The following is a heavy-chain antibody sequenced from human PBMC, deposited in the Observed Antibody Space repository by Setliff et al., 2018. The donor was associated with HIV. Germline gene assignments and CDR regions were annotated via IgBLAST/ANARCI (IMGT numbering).Heavy chain of an antibody. CDR3: ARGRYSSGLTDY. CDR1: GYTFSDYD. V-gene: IGHV1-8*02. D-gene: IGHD6-19*01. Sequence: ASVMVSCKASGYTFSDYDINWVRQATGQGLEWMGWMNPKSGNSGHAQKFQGRITMTRNTSITTAYMELISLKSEDTAVYYCARGRYSSGLTDYWGQGTLVTVS. J-gene: IGHJ4*02. CDR2: MNPKSGNS.